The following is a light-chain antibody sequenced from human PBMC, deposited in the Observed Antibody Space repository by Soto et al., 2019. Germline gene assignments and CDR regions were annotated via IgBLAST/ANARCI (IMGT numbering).Light chain of an antibody. J-gene: IGKJ4*01. CDR3: QQYNNWPSGVT. V-gene: IGKV3-15*01. CDR1: QSVSSN. Sequence: EIVMTQSPATLSVSPGERATLSCRASQSVSSNLAWYQQKPGQAPRLLIYGASTRATGIPARFSGSGSGTEFTLTICSLQSEDFAVYYCQQYNNWPSGVTFGGGTKVEIK. CDR2: GAS.